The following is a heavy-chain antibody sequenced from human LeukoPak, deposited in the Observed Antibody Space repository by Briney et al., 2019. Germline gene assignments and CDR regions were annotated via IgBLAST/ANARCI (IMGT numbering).Heavy chain of an antibody. CDR1: GFTFSSYA. D-gene: IGHD3-22*01. CDR3: ARALGDSSGYYDY. J-gene: IGHJ4*02. V-gene: IGHV3-66*01. Sequence: GGSLRLSCAASGFTFSSYAMSWVRQAPGKGLEWVSVIYSGGSTYYADSVKGRFTISRDNSKNTLYLQMNSLRAEDTAVYYCARALGDSSGYYDYWGQGTLVTVSS. CDR2: IYSGGST.